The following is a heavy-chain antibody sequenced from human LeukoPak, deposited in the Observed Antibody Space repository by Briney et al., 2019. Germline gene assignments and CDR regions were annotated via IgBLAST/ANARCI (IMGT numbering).Heavy chain of an antibody. Sequence: SETLSLTCTVSGASISTYYWSWIRQPAGKELEGIGHIYTSGNTNYNPSLKSRVTLSLDTSKNHFSLKLTSVTATDTAVYYCARVGKNNWFDPWGQGTLVTVSS. J-gene: IGHJ5*02. CDR1: GASISTYY. D-gene: IGHD3-10*01. V-gene: IGHV4-4*07. CDR2: IYTSGNT. CDR3: ARVGKNNWFDP.